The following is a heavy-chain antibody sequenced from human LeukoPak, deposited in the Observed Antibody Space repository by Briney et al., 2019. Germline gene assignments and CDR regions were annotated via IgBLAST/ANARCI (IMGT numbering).Heavy chain of an antibody. D-gene: IGHD5-18*01. CDR1: GFTFSSYW. J-gene: IGHJ3*02. V-gene: IGHV4-34*01. CDR3: ARGARGYSYGYRWSAFDI. CDR2: INHSGST. Sequence: PGGSLRLSCAASGFTFSSYWMHWVRQPPGKGLEWVGEINHSGSTNYNPSLKSRVTISVDTSKNQFSLKLSSVTAADTAVYYCARGARGYSYGYRWSAFDIWGQGTMVTVSS.